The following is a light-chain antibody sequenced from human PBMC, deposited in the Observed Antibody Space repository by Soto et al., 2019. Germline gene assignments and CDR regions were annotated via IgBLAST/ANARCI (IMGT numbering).Light chain of an antibody. CDR3: AAWDDSLNGYVV. CDR1: SSNIGSNT. Sequence: QSELTQPPSASGTPGQRVTISCSGSSSNIGSNTVNWYQQLPGTAPKLLIYSNNQRPSGVPDRFSGSKSGTSASLAISGLQSEDEADYYCAAWDDSLNGYVVFGGGTQLTVL. V-gene: IGLV1-44*01. CDR2: SNN. J-gene: IGLJ2*01.